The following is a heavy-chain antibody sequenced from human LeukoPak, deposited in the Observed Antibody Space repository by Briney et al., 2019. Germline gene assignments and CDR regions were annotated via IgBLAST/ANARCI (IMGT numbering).Heavy chain of an antibody. CDR1: GFTFDDYA. CDR2: ISWNSGSI. CDR3: ATGRGLMAFDI. V-gene: IGHV3-9*03. Sequence: GGSLRLSCAASGFTFDDYAMHWVRQAPGKGLEWVSGISWNSGSIGYADSVKGRFTISRDNAKNSLYLQMNSLRAEDMALYYCATGRGLMAFDIWGQGTMVTVSS. J-gene: IGHJ3*02. D-gene: IGHD1-14*01.